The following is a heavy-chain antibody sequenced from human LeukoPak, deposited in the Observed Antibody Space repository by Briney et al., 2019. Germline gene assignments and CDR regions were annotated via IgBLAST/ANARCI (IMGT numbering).Heavy chain of an antibody. V-gene: IGHV4-61*08. D-gene: IGHD1-20*01. CDR3: AGADKWNDVLDY. J-gene: IGHJ4*02. CDR1: GGSISSGDYY. Sequence: SETLSLTCTVSGGSISSGDYYWGWIRQHPGKGLEWIGYIYYSGTTYYNPSLKSRVTISVDTSKNQFSLKLTSVTAADTAVYYCAGADKWNDVLDYWGQGTLVTVSS. CDR2: IYYSGTT.